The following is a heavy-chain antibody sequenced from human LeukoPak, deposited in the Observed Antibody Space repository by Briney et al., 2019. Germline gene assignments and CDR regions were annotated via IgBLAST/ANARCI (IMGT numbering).Heavy chain of an antibody. Sequence: SQTLSLTCTVSGGSISSGSYYWSWIRQPAGKGLEWIGRTYTSGSTNYNPSLKSRVTISVDTSKNQFSLKLSSVTAADTAVYYCARELAGGIAVAGNFDYWGQGTLVTVSS. V-gene: IGHV4-61*02. D-gene: IGHD6-19*01. J-gene: IGHJ4*02. CDR3: ARELAGGIAVAGNFDY. CDR1: GGSISSGSYY. CDR2: TYTSGST.